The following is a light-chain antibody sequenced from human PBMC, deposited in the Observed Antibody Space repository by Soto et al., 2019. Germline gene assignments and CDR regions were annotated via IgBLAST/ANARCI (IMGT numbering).Light chain of an antibody. CDR2: GAS. Sequence: EIVMTQSPATLSVSPGERATLSCRASQSVSSNLAWYQQKPGQAPRLLIYGASTRATGIPARFSGSGSGTEFPLTLSSLQSEDFAVYYCPQYNYWPPYTFGQGTKLEIK. J-gene: IGKJ2*01. CDR3: PQYNYWPPYT. CDR1: QSVSSN. V-gene: IGKV3-15*01.